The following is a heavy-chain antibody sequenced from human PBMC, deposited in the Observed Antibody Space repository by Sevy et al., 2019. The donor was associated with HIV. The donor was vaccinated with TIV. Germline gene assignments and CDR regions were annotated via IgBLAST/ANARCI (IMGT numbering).Heavy chain of an antibody. CDR1: GGSISSGGYY. Sequence: SETLSLTCTVSGGSISSGGYYWSWIRQHPGKGLEWIGYIYYSGSTYYDPSLKSRVTISVDTSKNQFSLKLSSVTAADTAVYYCARDHYYYGSGSSPPYYYGMDVWGQGPTVTVSS. CDR3: ARDHYYYGSGSSPPYYYGMDV. D-gene: IGHD3-10*01. V-gene: IGHV4-31*03. CDR2: IYYSGST. J-gene: IGHJ6*02.